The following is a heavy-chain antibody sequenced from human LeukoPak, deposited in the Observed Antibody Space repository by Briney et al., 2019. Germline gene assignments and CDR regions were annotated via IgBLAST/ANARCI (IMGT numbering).Heavy chain of an antibody. CDR2: TSHDESNK. J-gene: IGHJ4*02. CDR1: GFSFSTYA. D-gene: IGHD2-8*01. Sequence: TGGSLRLSCAVSGFSFSTYAMHWVRQAPGKGLEWVAVTSHDESNKFYADSVKGRFTISRGNFKNTLFLQMNSLRVEDTAIYYCARDPTYVTSYYFDYWGQGSLVTVSS. V-gene: IGHV3-30-3*01. CDR3: ARDPTYVTSYYFDY.